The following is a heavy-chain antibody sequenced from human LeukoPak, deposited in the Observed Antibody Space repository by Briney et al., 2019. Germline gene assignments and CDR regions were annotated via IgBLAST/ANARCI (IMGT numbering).Heavy chain of an antibody. Sequence: ASVKVSCKASGDTFSSYAISWVRQAPGQGLEWMGWINPNSGGTNYAQKFQGRVTMTRDTSISTAYMELSRLRSDDTAVYYCARPLTDGSSWYDAFDIWGQGTMVTVSS. CDR3: ARPLTDGSSWYDAFDI. V-gene: IGHV1-2*02. CDR2: INPNSGGT. CDR1: GDTFSSYA. J-gene: IGHJ3*02. D-gene: IGHD6-13*01.